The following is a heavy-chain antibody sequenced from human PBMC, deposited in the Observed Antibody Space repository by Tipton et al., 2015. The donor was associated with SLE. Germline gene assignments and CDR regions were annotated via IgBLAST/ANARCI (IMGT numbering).Heavy chain of an antibody. CDR1: GFTVSSNY. J-gene: IGHJ2*01. CDR2: IYRGGNT. CDR3: ANSFGDYQSYWFFDV. Sequence: SLRLSCAVSGFTVSSNYMTWVRQAPGKGLEWVSVIYRGGNTYYADSVKGRFTISRDNSKNTLFLQMNSLRAEDTAIYYCANSFGDYQSYWFFDVWGRGTLVTVSS. V-gene: IGHV3-53*01. D-gene: IGHD4-17*01.